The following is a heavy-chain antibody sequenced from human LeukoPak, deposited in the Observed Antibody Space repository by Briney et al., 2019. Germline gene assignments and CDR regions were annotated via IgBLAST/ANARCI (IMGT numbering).Heavy chain of an antibody. Sequence: SVKVSCKASGGTFSSYAISWVRQAPGQGLEWMGRIIPILGIANYAQKFQGRVTITADKSTSTAYMELSSLRSEDTAVYYCAREYCSGGSCLYYYYGMDVWGQGTTVTVSS. CDR1: GGTFSSYA. CDR3: AREYCSGGSCLYYYYGMDV. V-gene: IGHV1-69*04. J-gene: IGHJ6*02. CDR2: IIPILGIA. D-gene: IGHD2-15*01.